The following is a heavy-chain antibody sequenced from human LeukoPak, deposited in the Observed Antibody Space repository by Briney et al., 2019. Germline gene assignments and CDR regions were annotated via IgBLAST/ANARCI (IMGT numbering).Heavy chain of an antibody. Sequence: SGTLSLTCTVSGGSISSYYWSWIRQPPGKGLEWIGYIYYSGSTNYNPPLKSRVTISVDTSKNQFSLKLSSVTAADTAVYYCARRGYYYDSSPHFDYWGQGTLVTVSS. CDR1: GGSISSYY. V-gene: IGHV4-59*01. D-gene: IGHD3-22*01. CDR2: IYYSGST. CDR3: ARRGYYYDSSPHFDY. J-gene: IGHJ4*02.